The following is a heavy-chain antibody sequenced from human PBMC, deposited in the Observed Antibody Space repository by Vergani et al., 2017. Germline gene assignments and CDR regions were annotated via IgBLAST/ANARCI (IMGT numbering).Heavy chain of an antibody. Sequence: EVQLVESGGGLVQPGGSLRLSCAASGFTFSSYSMNWVRQAPGKGLEWVSYISSSSSTIYYADSVKGRFTISRDNAKNSLYLQMNSLRAEDTAVYYCAREGGRVTISLSYWGQGTLVTVSS. CDR1: GFTFSSYS. V-gene: IGHV3-48*01. D-gene: IGHD3-3*01. CDR3: AREGGRVTISLSY. J-gene: IGHJ4*02. CDR2: ISSSSSTI.